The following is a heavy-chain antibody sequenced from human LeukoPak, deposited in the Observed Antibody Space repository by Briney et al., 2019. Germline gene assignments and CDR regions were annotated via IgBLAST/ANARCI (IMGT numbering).Heavy chain of an antibody. D-gene: IGHD4-17*01. CDR2: IKSKTDGGTT. CDR3: TTQPKYGGSIN. J-gene: IGHJ4*02. CDR1: GFTFSNAW. Sequence: GGSLRLSCAASGFTFSNAWMSWVRQAPGKGLEWVGRIKSKTDGGTTDCAAPVKGRFTISRDDSKNTLYLQMNSLKTEDTAVYYCTTQPKYGGSINWGQGTLVTVSS. V-gene: IGHV3-15*01.